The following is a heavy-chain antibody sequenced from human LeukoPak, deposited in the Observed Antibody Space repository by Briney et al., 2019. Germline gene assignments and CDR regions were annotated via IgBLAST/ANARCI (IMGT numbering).Heavy chain of an antibody. Sequence: PGGSLRLSCAASGFTFDDYAMLWVRQAPGKGLEWVSLISGDGGITYYADSVKGRFTISRDNSKNSLYLEMTSLRTEDAAMYYCAKESGKFDYWGQGTLVAVSS. V-gene: IGHV3-43*02. CDR1: GFTFDDYA. J-gene: IGHJ4*02. CDR3: AKESGKFDY. CDR2: ISGDGGIT.